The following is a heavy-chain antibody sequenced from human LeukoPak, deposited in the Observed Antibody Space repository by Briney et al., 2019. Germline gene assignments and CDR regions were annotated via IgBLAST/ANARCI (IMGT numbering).Heavy chain of an antibody. V-gene: IGHV4-31*03. CDR1: GGSISSGGYY. D-gene: IGHD5-18*01. J-gene: IGHJ5*02. CDR3: ARAREGGYSYGLNWFDP. CDR2: IYYSGST. Sequence: SETLSLTCTVSGGSISSGGYYWSWIRQHPGKGLEWIGYIYYSGSTYYNPSLKSRVTISVDTSKNQFSLKLSSVSAADTAVYYCARAREGGYSYGLNWFDPWGQGTLVTVSS.